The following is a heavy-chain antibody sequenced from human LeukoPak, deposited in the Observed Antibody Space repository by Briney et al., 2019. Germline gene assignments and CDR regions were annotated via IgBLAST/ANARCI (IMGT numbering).Heavy chain of an antibody. V-gene: IGHV1-69*05. CDR3: ARDGKRLKLDY. Sequence: SVKVSCKAPGGTFSSYAISWVRQAPGQGLEWMGRIIPIFGTANYAQKFQGRVTITTDESTSTAYMELSSLRSEDTAVYYCARDGKRLKLDYWGQGTLVTVSS. D-gene: IGHD4-23*01. CDR1: GGTFSSYA. CDR2: IIPIFGTA. J-gene: IGHJ4*02.